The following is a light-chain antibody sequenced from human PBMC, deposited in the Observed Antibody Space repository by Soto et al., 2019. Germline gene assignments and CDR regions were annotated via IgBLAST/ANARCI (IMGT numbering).Light chain of an antibody. CDR3: SSYRSRTTTEV. CDR1: SSDVGGYNY. Sequence: QSALTQPASVSGSPGQSITISCTGTSSDVGGYNYVSWYQRHPGKAPKLMIFEVSNRPSGVSNRFSGSKSGNTASLTISGLQAEDEADYYCSSYRSRTTTEVFGNGTKVTV. J-gene: IGLJ1*01. V-gene: IGLV2-14*01. CDR2: EVS.